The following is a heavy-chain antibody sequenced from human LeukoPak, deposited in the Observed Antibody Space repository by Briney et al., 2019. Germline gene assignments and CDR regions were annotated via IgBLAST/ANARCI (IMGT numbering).Heavy chain of an antibody. Sequence: KVSCKXXGYTFTXYGISWVRQAPGQGLEWMGWISAYNGNTNYAQKLQGRVTMTTDTSTSTAYMELRSLRSDDTAVYYCARIAAADLRYMDVWGKGTTVTVSS. D-gene: IGHD6-13*01. CDR1: GYTFTXYG. J-gene: IGHJ6*03. V-gene: IGHV1-18*01. CDR3: ARIAAADLRYMDV. CDR2: ISAYNGNT.